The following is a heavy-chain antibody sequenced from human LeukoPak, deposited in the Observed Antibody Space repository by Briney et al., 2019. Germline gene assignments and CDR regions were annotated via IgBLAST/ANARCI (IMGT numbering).Heavy chain of an antibody. Sequence: GESLKISCKGSGYSFTSYWIGWVRQMPGKGLEWMGIIYPGDSDTRYSPSFQGQVTISADKSISTAYLQWSSLKASDTAMYYCARQDCSSTSCLPGFDYWGQGTLVTVSS. CDR2: IYPGDSDT. J-gene: IGHJ4*02. V-gene: IGHV5-51*01. CDR1: GYSFTSYW. D-gene: IGHD2-2*01. CDR3: ARQDCSSTSCLPGFDY.